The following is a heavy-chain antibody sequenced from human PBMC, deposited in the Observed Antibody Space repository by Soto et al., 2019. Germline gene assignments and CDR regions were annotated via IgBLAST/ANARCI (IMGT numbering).Heavy chain of an antibody. CDR2: INHSGST. V-gene: IGHV4-34*01. Sequence: SETLSLTCAVYGGSFSGYYWSWIRQPPGKGLEWIGEINHSGSTNYNPSLKSRVTISVDTSKNQFSLKLSSVTAADTAVYYCARGYKGYGNYYYYGMDVWGQGTKVT. D-gene: IGHD5-18*01. CDR1: GGSFSGYY. CDR3: ARGYKGYGNYYYYGMDV. J-gene: IGHJ6*02.